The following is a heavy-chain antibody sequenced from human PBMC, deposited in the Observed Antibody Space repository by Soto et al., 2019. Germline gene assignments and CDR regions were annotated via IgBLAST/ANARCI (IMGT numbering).Heavy chain of an antibody. J-gene: IGHJ6*02. D-gene: IGHD2-21*01. V-gene: IGHV3-48*03. CDR3: ARETFVVVSATVQYFFGMDV. CDR2: ISQSGSSK. Sequence: LRLSCAASGFTFSGDGMNWVRQAPGKGLEWISYISQSGSSKYYADSVRGRFTISRDNAKDSLYLQMNSLRGDDSAVYFCARETFVVVSATVQYFFGMDVWGQGTTVTVSS. CDR1: GFTFSGDG.